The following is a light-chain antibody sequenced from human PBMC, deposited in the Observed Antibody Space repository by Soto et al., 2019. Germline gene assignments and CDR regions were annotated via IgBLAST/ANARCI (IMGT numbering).Light chain of an antibody. Sequence: QAVVTQPPSVSGAPGQRVTITCTGRSSNIGAGYDVHWYQQFPGTAPKLLIYGNTNRPSGVPDRFSGSKSGTSAYLAITGLQSEDEADYYCQSYDTSLSGVVFGGGTQLTVL. CDR2: GNT. CDR1: SSNIGAGYD. V-gene: IGLV1-40*01. J-gene: IGLJ2*01. CDR3: QSYDTSLSGVV.